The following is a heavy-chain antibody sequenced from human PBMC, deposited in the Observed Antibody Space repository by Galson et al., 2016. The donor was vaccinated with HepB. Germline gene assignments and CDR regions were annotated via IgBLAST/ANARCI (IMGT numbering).Heavy chain of an antibody. CDR1: GFTFSSCA. D-gene: IGHD2-21*01. CDR3: ARGGGYYYFDY. Sequence: SLRLSCAASGFTFSSCAMSWVRQAPGKGLVWVSRINSDESNTNYADSVKGRFTISRDNAKNTLYLQMNSLRAEDTAVYYCARGGGYYYFDYWGQGTLVTVSS. CDR2: INSDESNT. J-gene: IGHJ4*02. V-gene: IGHV3-74*01.